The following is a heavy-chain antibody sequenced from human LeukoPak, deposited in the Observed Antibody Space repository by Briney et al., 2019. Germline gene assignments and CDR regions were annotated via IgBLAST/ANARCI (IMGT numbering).Heavy chain of an antibody. CDR3: ARHSITIFGVVPFDY. CDR2: IYYSGST. D-gene: IGHD3-3*01. Sequence: SETLSLTYTVSGGSISSSSYYWGWIRQPPGKGLEWIGSIYYSGSTYYNPSLKSRVTISVDTSKNQFSLKLSSVTAADTAVYYCARHSITIFGVVPFDYWGQGTLVTVSS. CDR1: GGSISSSSYY. V-gene: IGHV4-39*01. J-gene: IGHJ4*02.